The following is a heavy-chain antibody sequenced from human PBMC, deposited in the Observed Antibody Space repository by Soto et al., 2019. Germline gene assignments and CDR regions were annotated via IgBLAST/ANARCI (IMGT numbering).Heavy chain of an antibody. V-gene: IGHV4-59*01. Sequence: HVQLQESGPGLVKPSETLSLTCSVTGGSISTYYWSWIRQPPGKGLEYIGYIYGSVSTNYNPSLKSLVTISVDTSKTPFSLQLLSVTSADIAVYFCARMRGHSYSSVYGMDGWGQGTTVTVSS. CDR3: ARMRGHSYSSVYGMDG. J-gene: IGHJ6*02. CDR2: IYGSVST. D-gene: IGHD2-15*01. CDR1: GGSISTYY.